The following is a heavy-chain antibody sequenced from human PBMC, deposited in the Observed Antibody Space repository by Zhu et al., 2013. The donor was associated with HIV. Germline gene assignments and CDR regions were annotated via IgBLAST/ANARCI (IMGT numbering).Heavy chain of an antibody. Sequence: QVQLQESGPGLVKPSETLSLTCTVSGGSVSSYYWTWIRQPPGKGLEWIGYIYYSGNTNHNPSLKSRVAISVDTSKNQVSLELSSVTAADTAVYYCARDPRYSGYEKRYFDLWGRGTLVTVSS. J-gene: IGHJ2*01. CDR2: IYYSGNT. D-gene: IGHD5-12*01. CDR1: GGSVSSYY. CDR3: ARDPRYSGYEKRYFDL. V-gene: IGHV4-59*02.